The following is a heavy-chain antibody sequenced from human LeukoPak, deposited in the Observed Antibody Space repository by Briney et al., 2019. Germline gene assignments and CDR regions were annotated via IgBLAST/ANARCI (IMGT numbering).Heavy chain of an antibody. J-gene: IGHJ5*02. CDR1: GFTFSSYA. CDR3: AREKPLRYFDWSNWFDP. CDR2: ISSSSSYI. D-gene: IGHD3-9*01. Sequence: TGGSLRLSCAASGFTFSSYAMNWVRQAPGKGLEWVSSISSSSSYIYYADSVKGRFTISRDNAKNSLYLQMNSLRAEDTAVYYCAREKPLRYFDWSNWFDPWGQGTLVTVSS. V-gene: IGHV3-21*01.